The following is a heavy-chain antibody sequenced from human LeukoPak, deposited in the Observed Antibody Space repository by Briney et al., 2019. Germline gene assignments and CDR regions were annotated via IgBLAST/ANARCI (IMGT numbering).Heavy chain of an antibody. CDR2: INPNSGGT. V-gene: IGHV1-2*02. CDR1: GYTFTGYY. J-gene: IGHJ5*02. D-gene: IGHD6-19*01. CDR3: ASFRVAGLGTHWP. Sequence: GASVKVSCKASGYTFTGYYMHWVRQAPGQGLGWMGWINPNSGGTNYAQKFQGRVTMTRDTSISTAYMELSRLRSDDTAVYYCASFRVAGLGTHWPWGQGTLVTVSS.